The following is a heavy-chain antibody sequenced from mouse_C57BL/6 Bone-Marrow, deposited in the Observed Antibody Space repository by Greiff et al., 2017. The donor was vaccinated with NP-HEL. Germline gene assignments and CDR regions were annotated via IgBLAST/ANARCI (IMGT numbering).Heavy chain of an antibody. D-gene: IGHD2-13*01. J-gene: IGHJ3*01. CDR1: GYTFTSYW. Sequence: QVQLQQPGAELVKPGASVKLSCKASGYTFTSYWMHWVKQRPGQGLEWIGMIHPNSGSTNYNEKFKSKATLTVDKSSSTAYMPLSSLTSEDSAVYYGARSLYSDPFAYGGQGTLVTVSA. CDR2: IHPNSGST. CDR3: ARSLYSDPFAY. V-gene: IGHV1-64*01.